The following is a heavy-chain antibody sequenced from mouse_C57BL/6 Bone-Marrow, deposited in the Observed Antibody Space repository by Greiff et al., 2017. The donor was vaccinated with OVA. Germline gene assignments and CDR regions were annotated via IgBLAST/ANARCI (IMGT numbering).Heavy chain of an antibody. D-gene: IGHD4-1*01. CDR2: ISSGGSYT. V-gene: IGHV5-6*01. J-gene: IGHJ1*03. CDR3: ARNWEWYFDV. Sequence: EVMLVESGGDLVKPGGSLKLSCAASGFTFSSYGMSWVRQTPDKRLEWVATISSGGSYTYYPDSVKGRFTISRDNAKNTLYLQMSSLKSEDTAMYYCARNWEWYFDVWGKGTTVTVSS. CDR1: GFTFSSYG.